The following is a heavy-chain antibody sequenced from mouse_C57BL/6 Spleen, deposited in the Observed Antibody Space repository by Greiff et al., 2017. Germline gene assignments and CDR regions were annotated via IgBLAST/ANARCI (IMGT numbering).Heavy chain of an antibody. D-gene: IGHD2-2*01. V-gene: IGHV1-50*01. CDR1: GYTFTSYW. CDR2: IDPSDSYT. Sequence: VQLQQPGAELVKPGASVKLSCKASGYTFTSYWMQWVKQRPGQGLEWIGEIDPSDSYTNYNQKFKGKATLTVDTSSSTAYMQLSSLTSEDSAVYYCARVGYQFAYWGQGTLVTVSA. CDR3: ARVGYQFAY. J-gene: IGHJ3*01.